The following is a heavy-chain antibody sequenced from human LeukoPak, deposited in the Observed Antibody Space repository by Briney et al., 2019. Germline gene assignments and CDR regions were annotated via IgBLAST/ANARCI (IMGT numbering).Heavy chain of an antibody. D-gene: IGHD3-16*01. Sequence: GASVKVSCKASGYTFTSYGISWVRQAPGQGLEWMGWISAYNGNTNYAQKFQGRVTMTRDTSISTAYMELSRLRSDDTAVYYCAKVITTFDYWGQGTLVTVSS. CDR3: AKVITTFDY. V-gene: IGHV1-18*01. CDR2: ISAYNGNT. CDR1: GYTFTSYG. J-gene: IGHJ4*02.